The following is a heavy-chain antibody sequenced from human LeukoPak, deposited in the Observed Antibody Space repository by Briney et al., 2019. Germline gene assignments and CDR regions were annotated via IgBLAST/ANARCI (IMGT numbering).Heavy chain of an antibody. Sequence: PGGSLRLSCAVSGFTFSSYAMSWVRQAPGKGLEWVSSISGSGVSTYYADSVKGRLTVSRDNSKNTLYLQMNSLRAEDTAVYYCAKGEYSSGWRSWFDPWGQGTLVTVSS. CDR3: AKGEYSSGWRSWFDP. V-gene: IGHV3-23*01. CDR1: GFTFSSYA. J-gene: IGHJ5*02. CDR2: ISGSGVST. D-gene: IGHD6-19*01.